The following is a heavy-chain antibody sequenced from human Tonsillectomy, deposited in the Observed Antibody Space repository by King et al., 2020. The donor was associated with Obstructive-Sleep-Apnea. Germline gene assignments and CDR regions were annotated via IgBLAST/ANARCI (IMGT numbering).Heavy chain of an antibody. J-gene: IGHJ1*01. CDR2: IYYSGST. Sequence: VQLQESGPGLVKPSETLSLTCTVSGGSISSYYWSWIRQPPGKGLEWIGYIYYSGSTNYNPCLKSRVTISVDTSKNQFSLKLSSVTAADTAVYYCARVGSYYDSSGYYRTEYFQHWGQGTLVTVSS. CDR1: GGSISSYY. V-gene: IGHV4-59*01. D-gene: IGHD3-22*01. CDR3: ARVGSYYDSSGYYRTEYFQH.